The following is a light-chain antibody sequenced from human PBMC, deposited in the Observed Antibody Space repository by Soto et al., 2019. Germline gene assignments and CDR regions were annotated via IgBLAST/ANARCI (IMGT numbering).Light chain of an antibody. CDR1: QSIGNW. Sequence: IRMTQSPSTQSASVGDRVTITCRASQSIGNWLAWYQQKPGRAPKFLIYEASSLESGVPSRFSGSGSGTDFTLTISGLQPDDFATYYCQQYKSYPLTFGKGTKADIK. CDR3: QQYKSYPLT. V-gene: IGKV1-5*03. CDR2: EAS. J-gene: IGKJ1*01.